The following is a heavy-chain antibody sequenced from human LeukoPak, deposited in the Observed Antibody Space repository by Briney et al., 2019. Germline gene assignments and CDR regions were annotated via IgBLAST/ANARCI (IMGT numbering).Heavy chain of an antibody. CDR1: GFTFSSYI. Sequence: PGGSLRLSCSGSGFTFSSYIMHWVRQAPGKGLEYVSAISSNGDSTYYADSVKGRFTISRDNSKNTLYLQMNSLRPDGTAVYYCARHITPYYFDYWGQGTLVTVSS. CDR3: ARHITPYYFDY. V-gene: IGHV3-64*04. D-gene: IGHD3-3*01. CDR2: ISSNGDST. J-gene: IGHJ4*02.